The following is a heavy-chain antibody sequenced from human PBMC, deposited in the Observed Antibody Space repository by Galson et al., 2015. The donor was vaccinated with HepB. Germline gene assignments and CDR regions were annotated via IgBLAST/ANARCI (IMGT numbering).Heavy chain of an antibody. V-gene: IGHV5-10-1*01. Sequence: QSGAEVKKPGESLRISCKGSGYSFTSYWISWVRQMPGKGLEWMGRIDPSDSYTNYSPSFQGHVTISADKSISTAYLQWSSLKASDTAMYYCATYYKYGLGSYTPSYYYGMDVWGQGTTVTVSS. CDR1: GYSFTSYW. CDR2: IDPSDSYT. J-gene: IGHJ6*02. CDR3: ATYYKYGLGSYTPSYYYGMDV. D-gene: IGHD3-10*01.